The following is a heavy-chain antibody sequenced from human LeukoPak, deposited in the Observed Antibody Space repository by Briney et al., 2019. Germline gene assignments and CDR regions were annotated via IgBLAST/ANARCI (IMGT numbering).Heavy chain of an antibody. Sequence: LSLTCTASGVSISSGDYYWSWIRQHPGKGLEWIGYIYYSGSAYYNPSLRSRATISVDTYKSQFSLKLSSVTAADTAVYYCARAILTPSGYVWHFDLWGRGTLVTVSS. CDR1: GVSISSGDYY. CDR2: IYYSGSA. J-gene: IGHJ2*01. D-gene: IGHD3-3*01. CDR3: ARAILTPSGYVWHFDL. V-gene: IGHV4-31*03.